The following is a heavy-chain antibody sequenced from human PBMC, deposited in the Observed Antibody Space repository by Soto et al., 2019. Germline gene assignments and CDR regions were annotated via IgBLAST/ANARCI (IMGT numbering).Heavy chain of an antibody. J-gene: IGHJ5*02. V-gene: IGHV3-21*01. CDR3: TRDASRDSSSRGWFDP. D-gene: IGHD6-13*01. Sequence: GGSLRLSCAASGFTFRSFTMNWVRQAPGKGLEWVSTISSNSAYIYYTDALRGRFTISRDNAKNSLHLQMNSLRAEDTAVYYCTRDASRDSSSRGWFDPWGPGTLVTVSS. CDR1: GFTFRSFT. CDR2: ISSNSAYI.